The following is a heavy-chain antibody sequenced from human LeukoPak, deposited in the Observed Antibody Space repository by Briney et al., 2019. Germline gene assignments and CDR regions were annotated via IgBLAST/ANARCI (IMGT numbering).Heavy chain of an antibody. D-gene: IGHD3-10*01. CDR1: GGSISSGGYS. V-gene: IGHV4-30-2*01. CDR3: ARGGFLLWFGDLHAFDI. CDR2: IYHSGST. J-gene: IGHJ3*02. Sequence: TLCLTCAVSGGSISSGGYSWSCIRQPPGKGLEWIGYIYHSGSTYCNPSLKSRPTIPVDRSKNQFSLKPSSVTAADTAVYYCARGGFLLWFGDLHAFDIWGQRAIVADSS.